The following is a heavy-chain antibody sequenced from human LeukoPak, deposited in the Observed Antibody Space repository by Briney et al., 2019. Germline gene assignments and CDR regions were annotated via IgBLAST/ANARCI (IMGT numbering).Heavy chain of an antibody. D-gene: IGHD1-26*01. CDR2: ITSRSTYK. CDR1: GFTFSTYS. Sequence: GGSLRLSCAASGFTFSTYSMNWVRQAPGKGLEWVSFITSRSTYKYYADPVQGRYTISRDNAKNSLYLQMNSLRAEDTGVYYCAREPVPWELQLPTWVQGTLVTVSS. CDR3: AREPVPWELQLPT. V-gene: IGHV3-21*01. J-gene: IGHJ5*02.